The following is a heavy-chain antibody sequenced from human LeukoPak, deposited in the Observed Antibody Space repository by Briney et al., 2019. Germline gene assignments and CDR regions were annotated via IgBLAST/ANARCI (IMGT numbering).Heavy chain of an antibody. J-gene: IGHJ4*02. Sequence: GGSLRLSCAASGFTVSSNYMSWVRQAPGKGLVWVSRINSDGRSTSYADSVKGRFTISRDNAKNTLYLQMNSLGAEDTAVYYCARDYDFDDYWGQGTLVTVSS. CDR2: INSDGRST. V-gene: IGHV3-74*01. CDR3: ARDYDFDDY. CDR1: GFTVSSNY. D-gene: IGHD3-3*01.